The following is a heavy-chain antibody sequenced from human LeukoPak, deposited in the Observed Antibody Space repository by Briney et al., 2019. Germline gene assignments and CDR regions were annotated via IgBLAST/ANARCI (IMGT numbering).Heavy chain of an antibody. J-gene: IGHJ5*02. CDR2: IYSGGTT. D-gene: IGHD1-26*01. CDR3: ASPGGSFARLGEFDP. V-gene: IGHV3-53*01. CDR1: GFTFSSYA. Sequence: GGSLRLSCAASGFTFSSYAMSWVRQAPGKGLEWVSIIYSGGTTYYADSVKGRFTISRDTSKNTLYLQMNSLRVEDTAVYYCASPGGSFARLGEFDPWGQGTLVTVSS.